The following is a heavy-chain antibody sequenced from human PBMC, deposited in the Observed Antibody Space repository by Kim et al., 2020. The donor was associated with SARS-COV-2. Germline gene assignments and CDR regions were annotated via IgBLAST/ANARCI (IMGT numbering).Heavy chain of an antibody. Sequence: YADTVKGRFTISRDNSKNALYLQMNSLRAVDTAVYYCAKDLRAVTGTFGYWGQGALVTVSS. V-gene: IGHV3-23*01. D-gene: IGHD6-19*01. J-gene: IGHJ4*02. CDR3: AKDLRAVTGTFGY.